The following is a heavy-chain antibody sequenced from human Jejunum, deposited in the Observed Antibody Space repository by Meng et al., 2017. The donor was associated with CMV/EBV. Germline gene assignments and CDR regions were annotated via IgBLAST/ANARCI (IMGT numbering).Heavy chain of an antibody. Sequence: FSTYWIAWVRQLPGKGLEWIGIIYPDDSDIKYSPSFEGQVTMSADKSSSTAYLEWSSLQASDSGMYYCARQDYFGSGTYHHWFDPWGPGTLVTVSS. D-gene: IGHD3-10*01. CDR2: IYPDDSDI. CDR1: FSTYW. V-gene: IGHV5-51*01. J-gene: IGHJ5*02. CDR3: ARQDYFGSGTYHHWFDP.